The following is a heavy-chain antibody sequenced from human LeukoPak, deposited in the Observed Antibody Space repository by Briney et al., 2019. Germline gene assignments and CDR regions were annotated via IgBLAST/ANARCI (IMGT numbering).Heavy chain of an antibody. CDR3: ARAKYYYDSSGYPPHFDY. V-gene: IGHV4-61*08. CDR1: GGSISSGGHS. CDR2: IYYSGST. D-gene: IGHD3-22*01. Sequence: NTSETLSLTCTVSGGSISSGGHSWSWIRQPPGKGLEWIGYIYYSGSTNYNPSLKSRVTISVDTSKNQFSLKLSSVTAADTAVYYCARAKYYYDSSGYPPHFDYWGQGTLVTVSS. J-gene: IGHJ4*02.